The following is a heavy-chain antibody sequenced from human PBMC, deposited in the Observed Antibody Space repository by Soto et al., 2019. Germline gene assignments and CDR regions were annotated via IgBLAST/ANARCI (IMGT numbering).Heavy chain of an antibody. D-gene: IGHD5-12*01. CDR2: ISYDGSNK. CDR3: AKEIYSGYPNFDY. CDR1: GFTFSSYG. V-gene: IGHV3-30*18. J-gene: IGHJ4*02. Sequence: QVQLVESGGGVVQPGRSLRLSCAAAGFTFSSYGMHWVRQAPGKGLEWVAVISYDGSNKYYADSVKGRFTISRDNSKNTLYLQMNSLRAEDTAVYYCAKEIYSGYPNFDYWGQGTLVTVSS.